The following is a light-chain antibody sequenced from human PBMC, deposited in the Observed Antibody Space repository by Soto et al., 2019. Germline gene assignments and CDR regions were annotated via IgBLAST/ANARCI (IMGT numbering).Light chain of an antibody. CDR2: DNT. J-gene: IGLJ2*01. Sequence: QSVLTQPPSMSGAPGQRVTISCTGSSSNIGAGYDVHWYQQLPGTAPKLLIYDNTNRPSGVPDRFSGSKSGTSASLAITGLQAEDEADYYCQSYDSSLTVVFGGGTKLTVL. V-gene: IGLV1-40*01. CDR3: QSYDSSLTVV. CDR1: SSNIGAGYD.